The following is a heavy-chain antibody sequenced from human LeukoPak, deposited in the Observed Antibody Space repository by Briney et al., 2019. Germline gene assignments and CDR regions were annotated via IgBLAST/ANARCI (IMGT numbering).Heavy chain of an antibody. Sequence: SETLSLTCAVSGGSISSGGYSWSWIRQPPGKGLEWIGYIHYSGSTYYNPSLKSRVIISVDTSKNQFSLKLSSVTAADTAVYYCARDGRGLGFYYYYMDVWGKGTTVTVSS. CDR2: IHYSGST. CDR3: ARDGRGLGFYYYYMDV. V-gene: IGHV4-30-4*07. J-gene: IGHJ6*03. CDR1: GGSISSGGYS.